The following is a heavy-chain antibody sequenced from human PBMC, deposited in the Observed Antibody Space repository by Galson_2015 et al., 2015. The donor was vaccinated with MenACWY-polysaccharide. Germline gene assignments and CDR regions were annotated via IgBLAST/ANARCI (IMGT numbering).Heavy chain of an antibody. J-gene: IGHJ4*02. Sequence: SLRLSCAASGFTFSSYRMNWVRQAPGKGLECVSYISSSSSTIYYADSVKGRFTISRDNAKNSLYLQMNSLRDEDTAVYYCARADYGGNGYFDYWGQGTLVTVSS. D-gene: IGHD4-23*01. CDR2: ISSSSSTI. CDR3: ARADYGGNGYFDY. CDR1: GFTFSSYR. V-gene: IGHV3-48*02.